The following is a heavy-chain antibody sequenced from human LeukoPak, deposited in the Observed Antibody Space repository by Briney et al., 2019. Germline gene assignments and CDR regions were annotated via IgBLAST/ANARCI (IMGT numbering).Heavy chain of an antibody. CDR2: IYSGGST. CDR1: GFTFSNAW. V-gene: IGHV3-53*01. Sequence: PGGSRRLSCTASGFTFSNAWMSWVRQAPGKGLELVSVIYSGGSTYYADSVKGRFTISRDNSKSTLYIQMNSLRAEDTAVYYCARAKPKNMVRGLIMRRESRYYFDYWGQGTLVTVSS. CDR3: ARAKPKNMVRGLIMRRESRYYFDY. D-gene: IGHD3-10*01. J-gene: IGHJ4*02.